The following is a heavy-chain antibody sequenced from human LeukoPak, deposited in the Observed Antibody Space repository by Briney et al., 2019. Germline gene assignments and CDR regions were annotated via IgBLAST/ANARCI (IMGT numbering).Heavy chain of an antibody. J-gene: IGHJ4*02. CDR2: IYYSGST. Sequence: PSETLSLTCTVSGGSISSYYWSWIRQPPGKGREWMGYIYYSGSTNYNPSLKSRVTISVDTSKNQFSLKLSSVTAADTAVYYCARGENYYDSSGYYYPFDYWGQGTLVTVSS. CDR3: ARGENYYDSSGYYYPFDY. V-gene: IGHV4-59*01. CDR1: GGSISSYY. D-gene: IGHD3-22*01.